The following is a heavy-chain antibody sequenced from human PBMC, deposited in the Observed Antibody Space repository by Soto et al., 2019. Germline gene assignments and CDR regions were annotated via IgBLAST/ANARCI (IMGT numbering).Heavy chain of an antibody. D-gene: IGHD3-10*01. V-gene: IGHV3-30*18. CDR1: GFTFSSYG. Sequence: ESGGGVVQPGRSLRLSCAASGFTFSSYGMYWVRQAPGKGLEWVARLSYDGSDQFYGDSVKGRFTISRDNSKNTLYLQMNSLRSEDTAVYYCAKDTGADYWGQGTVVTVSA. J-gene: IGHJ4*02. CDR3: AKDTGADY. CDR2: LSYDGSDQ.